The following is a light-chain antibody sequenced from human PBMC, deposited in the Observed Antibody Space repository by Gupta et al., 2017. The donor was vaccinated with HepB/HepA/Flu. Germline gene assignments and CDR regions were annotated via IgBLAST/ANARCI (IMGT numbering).Light chain of an antibody. CDR2: GAS. Sequence: EIVLTQSPATLSLSPGERATLSCRASKSISTYLAWYQQKPGQAPSLLIYGASNRATGIAARFSGSGSGTEFTLTISSREPEDFAVYYCQQHDSWPLTFGGGTKVEIK. J-gene: IGKJ4*01. CDR1: KSISTY. V-gene: IGKV3-11*01. CDR3: QQHDSWPLT.